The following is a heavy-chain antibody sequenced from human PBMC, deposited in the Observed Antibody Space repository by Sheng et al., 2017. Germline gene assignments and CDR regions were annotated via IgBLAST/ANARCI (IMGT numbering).Heavy chain of an antibody. D-gene: IGHD4-4*01. CDR1: GFTFSSYG. Sequence: QVQLVESGGGVVQPGRSLRLSCAASGFTFSSYGMHWVRQAPGKGLEWVAVISYDGSNKYYADSVKGRFTISRDNSKNTLYLQMNSLRAEDTAVYYCARNHDYSNYEGFXYYYYYGMDV. J-gene: IGHJ6*01. V-gene: IGHV3-30*03. CDR2: ISYDGSNK. CDR3: ARNHDYSNYEGFXYYYYYGMDV.